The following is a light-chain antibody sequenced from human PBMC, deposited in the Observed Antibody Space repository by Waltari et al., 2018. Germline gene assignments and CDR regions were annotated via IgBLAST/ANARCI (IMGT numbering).Light chain of an antibody. J-gene: IGLJ7*01. V-gene: IGLV2-11*01. Sequence: QSALTQPRSVSGPPGQSVTISCSGTSRDVGSYNFVSWYQQHPGNAPKLLIYDVVKRPSGVPDRFSGSKSGNTASLTISGLQTEDESDYYCCSYAGSYTFVFGGGTQLTVL. CDR2: DVV. CDR1: SRDVGSYNF. CDR3: CSYAGSYTFV.